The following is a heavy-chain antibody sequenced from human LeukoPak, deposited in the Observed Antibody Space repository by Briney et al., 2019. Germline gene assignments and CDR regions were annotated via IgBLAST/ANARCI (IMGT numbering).Heavy chain of an antibody. CDR3: ARAGSSWEKYGMDV. J-gene: IGHJ6*02. Sequence: ASVKVSCKASGGTFSSYAISWVRQAPGQGLEWMGGIIPIFGTANYAQKFQGRVTITRDTSASTAYMELSSLRSEDTAVYYCARAGSSWEKYGMDVWGQGTTVTVSS. CDR2: IIPIFGTA. D-gene: IGHD6-13*01. V-gene: IGHV1-69*05. CDR1: GGTFSSYA.